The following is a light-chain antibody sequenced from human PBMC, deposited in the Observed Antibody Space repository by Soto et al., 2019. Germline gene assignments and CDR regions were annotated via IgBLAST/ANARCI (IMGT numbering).Light chain of an antibody. Sequence: EIILTQSPGTLSLSPGERATLSCRASETIVSNYLAWYQQKPGQAPRLLIYGASRGATGIPDRFSGSGSATEFTLTINRLEPEDFAVYFCQKYLRFPITFGQGTRLDIK. CDR3: QKYLRFPIT. J-gene: IGKJ5*01. CDR2: GAS. CDR1: ETIVSNY. V-gene: IGKV3-20*01.